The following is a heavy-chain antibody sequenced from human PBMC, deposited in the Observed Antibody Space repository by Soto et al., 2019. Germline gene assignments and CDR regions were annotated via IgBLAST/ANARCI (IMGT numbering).Heavy chain of an antibody. V-gene: IGHV2-70*01. D-gene: IGHD3-9*01. CDR1: GFSLSTSGMC. Sequence: GSGPTLVNPTQTLTLTCTFSGFSLSTSGMCVSWIRQPPGKALGWLALIDWDDDKYYSTSLKTRLTISKDTSKNQVVLTMTNMDPVDTATYYCARILRYSKLKLPHYYYGMDVWGQGTTVTVS. CDR2: IDWDDDK. CDR3: ARILRYSKLKLPHYYYGMDV. J-gene: IGHJ6*02.